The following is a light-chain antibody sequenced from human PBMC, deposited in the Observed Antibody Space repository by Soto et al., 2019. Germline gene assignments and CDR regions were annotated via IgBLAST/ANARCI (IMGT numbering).Light chain of an antibody. V-gene: IGKV3-15*01. Sequence: EIVMTQSPATLSVSPGERATLSCWASQSVSSNLAWYQQKPGQAPRLLIYGASTRATGIPARFSGSGSGTEFTLTISDLQSEDFAVYYCQQYNNWPRRTFGQGTKVDI. J-gene: IGKJ1*01. CDR2: GAS. CDR3: QQYNNWPRRT. CDR1: QSVSSN.